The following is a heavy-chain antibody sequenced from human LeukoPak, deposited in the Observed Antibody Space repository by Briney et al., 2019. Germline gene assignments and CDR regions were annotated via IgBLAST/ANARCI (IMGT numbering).Heavy chain of an antibody. D-gene: IGHD2-15*01. CDR3: ARYCSGGSCYSDTHFDY. CDR2: IIPIFGIA. Sequence: SVKVSCKASGGTFSNYAISWVRQAPGQGLEWMGGIIPIFGIANYAQKFRGRVTITADKSTRTAYMELSRLRSEDTAVYYCARYCSGGSCYSDTHFDYWGQGTLVTDSS. V-gene: IGHV1-69*10. CDR1: GGTFSNYA. J-gene: IGHJ4*02.